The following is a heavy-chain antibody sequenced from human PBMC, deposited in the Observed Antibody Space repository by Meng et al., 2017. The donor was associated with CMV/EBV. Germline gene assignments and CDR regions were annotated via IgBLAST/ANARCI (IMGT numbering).Heavy chain of an antibody. V-gene: IGHV3-53*01. Sequence: VTLVGSWGGLIQPGGSLRLSCAASGFTVSNNYMRWFRQAPGKGLEWVSLIYSEGTTDYADSVKGRFTISRDNSKNTLYLQMNSLRAEDTAVYYCARDGNYHGVWGQGTLVTVSS. CDR1: GFTVSNNY. CDR2: IYSEGTT. CDR3: ARDGNYHGV. D-gene: IGHD1-7*01. J-gene: IGHJ4*02.